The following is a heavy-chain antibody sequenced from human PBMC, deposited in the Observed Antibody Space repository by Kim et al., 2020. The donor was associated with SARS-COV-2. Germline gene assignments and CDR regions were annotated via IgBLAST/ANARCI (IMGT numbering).Heavy chain of an antibody. D-gene: IGHD1-1*01. Sequence: FKGRVTMTRNTSISTAYMELSSLRSEDTAVYYCARDAGLDSSTSHYGMDVWGQGTTVTVSS. CDR3: ARDAGLDSSTSHYGMDV. J-gene: IGHJ6*02. V-gene: IGHV1-8*01.